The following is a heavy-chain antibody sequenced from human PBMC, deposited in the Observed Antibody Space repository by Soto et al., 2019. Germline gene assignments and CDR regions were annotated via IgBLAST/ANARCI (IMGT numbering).Heavy chain of an antibody. CDR3: ARDTDVEVAGTCFDY. J-gene: IGHJ4*02. D-gene: IGHD6-19*01. CDR1: GYTFTSYG. V-gene: IGHV1-18*01. CDR2: ISAYNGNT. Sequence: RASVKVSCKASGYTFTSYGISWVRQAPGQVLEWMGWISAYNGNTNYAQKLQGRVTMTTDTSTSTAYMELRSLRSDDTAVYYCARDTDVEVAGTCFDYWGQGTLVTVSS.